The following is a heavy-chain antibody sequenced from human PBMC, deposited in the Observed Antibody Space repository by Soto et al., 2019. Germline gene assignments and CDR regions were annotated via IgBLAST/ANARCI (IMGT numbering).Heavy chain of an antibody. V-gene: IGHV3-30*18. CDR1: GFTFSSYG. J-gene: IGHJ4*02. D-gene: IGHD3-22*01. CDR2: ISYDGSNK. CDR3: AKVPYYYDSSGLIDY. Sequence: GGSLRLSCAASGFTFSSYGMHWVRQAPGKGLEWVAVISYDGSNKYYADSVKGRFTISRDNSKNTLYLQMNSLRAEDTAVYYCAKVPYYYDSSGLIDYWGQGTLVTVSS.